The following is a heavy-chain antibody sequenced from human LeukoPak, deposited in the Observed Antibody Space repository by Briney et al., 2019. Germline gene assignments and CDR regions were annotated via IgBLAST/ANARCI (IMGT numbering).Heavy chain of an antibody. CDR1: GFTFSSYS. D-gene: IGHD6-19*01. V-gene: IGHV3-21*05. J-gene: IGHJ4*02. CDR2: ISSSSSYI. Sequence: PGGSLRLSCAASGFTFSSYSMNWVRQAPGKGLEWVSYISSSSSYIYYADSVKGRFTISRDNAKNSLYLQMNSLRAEDTAVYYCARVRISSGWYPLYFDYWGQGTLVTVSS. CDR3: ARVRISSGWYPLYFDY.